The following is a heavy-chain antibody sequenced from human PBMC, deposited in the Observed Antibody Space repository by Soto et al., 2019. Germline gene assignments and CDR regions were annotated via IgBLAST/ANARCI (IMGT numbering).Heavy chain of an antibody. J-gene: IGHJ4*02. V-gene: IGHV4-34*01. CDR1: GGSFSGYY. D-gene: IGHD2-21*02. CDR3: ARKETTCGDCYVYYFDY. CDR2: INHSGST. Sequence: QVQLQQWGAGLLKPSETLSLTCAVYGGSFSGYYWSWIRQPPGKGLEWIGEINHSGSTNYNPSLKRRVTISVDTSKNQFSLKLSSVTAADTAVYYCARKETTCGDCYVYYFDYWGQGTLVTVSS.